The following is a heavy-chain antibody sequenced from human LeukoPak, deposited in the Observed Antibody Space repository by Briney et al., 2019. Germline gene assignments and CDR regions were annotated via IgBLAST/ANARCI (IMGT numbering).Heavy chain of an antibody. CDR3: ARDLGYSYGPGVYYFDY. Sequence: ASVTVSCKASGNTFTSYGISWVRQAPGQGLEWMGWISAYNGNTNYAQKLQGRVTMTTDTSTSTAYMELRSLRSDDTAVYYCARDLGYSYGPGVYYFDYWGQGTLVTVSS. J-gene: IGHJ4*02. CDR2: ISAYNGNT. V-gene: IGHV1-18*01. D-gene: IGHD5-18*01. CDR1: GNTFTSYG.